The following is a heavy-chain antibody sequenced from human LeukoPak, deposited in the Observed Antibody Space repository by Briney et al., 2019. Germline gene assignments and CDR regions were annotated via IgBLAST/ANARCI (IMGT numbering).Heavy chain of an antibody. CDR1: GFTFSSYS. D-gene: IGHD2-21*01. CDR3: ARDGGDTGFDY. Sequence: GGSLRLSCAASGFTFSSYSMNWVRQAPGKGLEWVSYISSSSSTIYYADSVKGRFTISRDNAKNSLYLQMNSLRAEDTAVYYCARDGGDTGFDYWGQGTLVTVSS. J-gene: IGHJ4*02. CDR2: ISSSSSTI. V-gene: IGHV3-48*04.